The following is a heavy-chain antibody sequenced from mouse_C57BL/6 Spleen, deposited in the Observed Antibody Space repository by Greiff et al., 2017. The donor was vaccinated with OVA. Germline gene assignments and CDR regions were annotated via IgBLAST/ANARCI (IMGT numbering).Heavy chain of an antibody. V-gene: IGHV1-50*01. CDR3: ARSPYGNFYY. D-gene: IGHD2-1*01. J-gene: IGHJ2*01. CDR1: GYTFTSYW. Sequence: QVQLQQPGAELVKPGASVKLSCKASGYTFTSYWMQWVKQRPGQGLEWIGEIAPSDSSTNYNQKFKGKATLTVDTSSSTAYMQLSSLTSEDSAVYYCARSPYGNFYYRGQSTTLTVSS. CDR2: IAPSDSST.